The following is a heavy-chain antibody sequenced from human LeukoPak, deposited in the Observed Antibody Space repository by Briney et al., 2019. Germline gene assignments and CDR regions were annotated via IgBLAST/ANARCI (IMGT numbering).Heavy chain of an antibody. D-gene: IGHD1-20*01. CDR1: GFTFSSYA. CDR3: AKGVTATRPDYFDN. J-gene: IGHJ4*02. CDR2: ISGSASRT. Sequence: GGSLRLSCAASGFTFSSYAMSWVRQAPGKGLEWVSPISGSASRTYNAESVRARFTVSRDNSKNTLSLQMNSLTAEDTAVYFCAKGVTATRPDYFDNWGQGTLVSVSS. V-gene: IGHV3-23*01.